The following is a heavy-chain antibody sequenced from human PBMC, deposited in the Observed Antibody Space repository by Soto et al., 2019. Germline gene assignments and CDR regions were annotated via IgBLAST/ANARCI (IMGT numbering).Heavy chain of an antibody. D-gene: IGHD6-13*01. Sequence: PGGSLRLSCAASGFTFSNYGTHWVRQAPGKGLEWVAAISFDGSSKYYVGSVKGRFTISRDNSKNTLYLQMNSLRAEDTAVYYCAKGREQQLVRIGLDVWGQGTTVTVSS. V-gene: IGHV3-30*18. CDR1: GFTFSNYG. J-gene: IGHJ6*02. CDR3: AKGREQQLVRIGLDV. CDR2: ISFDGSSK.